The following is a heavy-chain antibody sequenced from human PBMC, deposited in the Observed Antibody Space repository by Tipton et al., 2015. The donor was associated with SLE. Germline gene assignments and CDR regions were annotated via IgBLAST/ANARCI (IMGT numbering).Heavy chain of an antibody. CDR3: ANTEYVFFNGDF. Sequence: LRLSCTVSGGSISSSSYYWGWIRQPPGKGLEWIGSIYYSGSTYYNPSLKSRVTISVDTSKNQFSLKLSSVTAADTAVYYCANTEYVFFNGDFWGQGKPVTVSS. D-gene: IGHD2/OR15-2a*01. CDR2: IYYSGST. J-gene: IGHJ4*02. CDR1: GGSISSSSYY. V-gene: IGHV4-39*07.